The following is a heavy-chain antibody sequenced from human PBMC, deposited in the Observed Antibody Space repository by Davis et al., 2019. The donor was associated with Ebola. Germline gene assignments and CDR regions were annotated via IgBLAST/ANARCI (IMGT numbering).Heavy chain of an antibody. Sequence: GESLKISCKGSGYSFTSHWIGWVRQMPGKGLEWMGIIYPGDSDTRYSPSFRGQVTISADKSIKTAFLQWSSLKASDTALYYCASLRRTITGMDDGFDMWGQGTMVTVSS. CDR1: GYSFTSHW. CDR2: IYPGDSDT. J-gene: IGHJ3*02. V-gene: IGHV5-51*01. CDR3: ASLRRTITGMDDGFDM. D-gene: IGHD2-8*02.